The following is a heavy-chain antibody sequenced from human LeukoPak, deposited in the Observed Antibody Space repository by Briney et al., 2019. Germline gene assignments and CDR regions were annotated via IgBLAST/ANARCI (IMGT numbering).Heavy chain of an antibody. CDR1: GYTFTSYG. D-gene: IGHD3-22*01. V-gene: IGHV1-18*01. Sequence: ASVKVSCKASGYTFTSYGISWVRQAPGQGLEWMGWISAYNGNTNYAQKLQGRVTMTTDTSTSTAYMELRRLRSDDTAVYYCARAPYYYDSSGYYYYYYGMDVWGQGTTATVSS. CDR3: ARAPYYYDSSGYYYYYYGMDV. J-gene: IGHJ6*02. CDR2: ISAYNGNT.